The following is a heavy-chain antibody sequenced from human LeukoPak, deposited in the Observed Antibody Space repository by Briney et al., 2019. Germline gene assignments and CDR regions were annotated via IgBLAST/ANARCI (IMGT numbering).Heavy chain of an antibody. Sequence: SVKVSCKASGGTFSSYAISWVRQAPGQGLEWMGGIIPIFGTANYAQKFQGRVTITADESTSTAYMELSSLRSEDTAVYYCARGQQLDDLYYYYYGMDVWGQGTTVTVSS. CDR3: ARGQQLDDLYYYYYGMDV. J-gene: IGHJ6*02. CDR2: IIPIFGTA. V-gene: IGHV1-69*13. D-gene: IGHD6-13*01. CDR1: GGTFSSYA.